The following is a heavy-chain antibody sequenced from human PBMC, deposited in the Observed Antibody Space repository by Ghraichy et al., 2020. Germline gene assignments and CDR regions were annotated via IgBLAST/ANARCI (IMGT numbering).Heavy chain of an antibody. CDR1: GYTFTDYY. CDR2: INPNSSDT. J-gene: IGHJ4*02. D-gene: IGHD1-26*01. V-gene: IGHV1-2*02. CDR3: ASLVGATWYFDC. Sequence: ASVKVSCKASGYTFTDYYMHWVRQAPGQGLEWMGWINPNSSDTNYPQKFQGRVTMTRDTSISTAYMELSSLRSDDTAVYYCASLVGATWYFDCWGQGTLVTVS.